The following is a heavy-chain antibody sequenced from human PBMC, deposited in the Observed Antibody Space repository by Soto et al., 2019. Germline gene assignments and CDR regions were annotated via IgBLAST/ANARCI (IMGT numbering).Heavy chain of an antibody. CDR3: SGGPVYYDVLIRPDY. J-gene: IGHJ4*02. CDR1: GFSFSTFN. V-gene: IGHV3-23*01. CDR2: ISGSGGST. D-gene: IGHD3-9*01. Sequence: EEHLLESGGGLVQPGGSLRLSCVASGFSFSTFNMSWVRQAPGKGLEWVSGISGSGGSTYYTDSVKSRCTISRDNLKNTLNLQMNGLRADDTGVYYCSGGPVYYDVLIRPDYWGQGTLVTVSS.